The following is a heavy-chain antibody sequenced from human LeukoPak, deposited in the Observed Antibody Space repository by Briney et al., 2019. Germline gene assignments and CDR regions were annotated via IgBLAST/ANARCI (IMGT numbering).Heavy chain of an antibody. Sequence: PSETLSLTCTVSGGSISSYYWSWIRQPPGKGLEWIGEINHSGSTNYNPSLKSRVTISVDTSKNQFSLKLSSVTAADTAVYYCARRAEWELPALSWWFDPWGQGTLVTVSS. CDR1: GGSISSYY. CDR2: INHSGST. D-gene: IGHD1-26*01. V-gene: IGHV4-34*01. J-gene: IGHJ5*02. CDR3: ARRAEWELPALSWWFDP.